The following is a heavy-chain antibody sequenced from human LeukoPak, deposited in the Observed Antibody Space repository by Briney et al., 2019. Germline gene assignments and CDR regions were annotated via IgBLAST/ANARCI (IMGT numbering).Heavy chain of an antibody. CDR1: GFTFSSSA. J-gene: IGHJ4*01. V-gene: IGHV3-30*04. CDR2: ISNDGNEK. Sequence: GGSLRLSCAASGFTFSSSAMHWVRQAPGKGLECVAVISNDGNEKYYADSVKGRFSISRDNSKNTLYLQMSSLRTEDTAVYYCVRDGGYTGGWTYGAGDYWGQGTLVTVSS. D-gene: IGHD2-8*02. CDR3: VRDGGYTGGWTYGAGDY.